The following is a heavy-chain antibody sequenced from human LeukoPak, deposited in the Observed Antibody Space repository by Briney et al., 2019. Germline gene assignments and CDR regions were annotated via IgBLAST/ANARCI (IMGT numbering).Heavy chain of an antibody. CDR1: GFPFGDFG. CDR2: ITRSGQNT. D-gene: IGHD4-11*01. CDR3: VKDDYCSIPGCVIDALVV. Sequence: GGSLRLSCAASGFPFGDFGMTWVRQDPGGGMQWVSTITRSGQNTFYAGSVTGRFTIPRDDYNGMLYLQMNSLRAEDTAMYYCVKDDYCSIPGCVIDALVVWGQGTVVTVSS. V-gene: IGHV3-23*01. J-gene: IGHJ3*01.